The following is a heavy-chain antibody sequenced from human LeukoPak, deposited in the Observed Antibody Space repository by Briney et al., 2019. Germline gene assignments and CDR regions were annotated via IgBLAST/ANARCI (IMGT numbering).Heavy chain of an antibody. D-gene: IGHD5-12*01. J-gene: IGHJ4*02. CDR3: TRDTGYEFDY. CDR2: IRSDTSTK. CDR1: GFTFSSYS. Sequence: TGGSLRLSCAASGFTFSSYSINWVRQAPGKGLEWVSYIRSDTSTKYYADSVKGRFTISRDNAKNSVYLQMNSLRAEDTAVYYCTRDTGYEFDYWGQGTLVTVSS. V-gene: IGHV3-48*04.